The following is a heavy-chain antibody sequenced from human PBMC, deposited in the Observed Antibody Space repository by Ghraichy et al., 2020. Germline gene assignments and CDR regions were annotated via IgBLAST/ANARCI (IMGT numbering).Heavy chain of an antibody. CDR1: GGSISSSSYY. J-gene: IGHJ4*02. V-gene: IGHV4-39*01. Sequence: SETLSLTCTVSGGSISSSSYYWGWIRQPPGKGLEWIGSIHYSGNTYYNPSLKSRVTKSVDTSKNQFSLNLTSVTAADTAVYYCARLGSSSGPFDYWGQGTLVTVSS. CDR2: IHYSGNT. CDR3: ARLGSSSGPFDY. D-gene: IGHD6-13*01.